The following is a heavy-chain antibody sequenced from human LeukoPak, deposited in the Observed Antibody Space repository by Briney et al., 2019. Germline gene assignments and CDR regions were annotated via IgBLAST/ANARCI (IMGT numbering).Heavy chain of an antibody. CDR1: AASISRYY. Sequence: SETLSLTCTVSAASISRYYWSWIRQPPGKGLEWIVYINYSGSTNYNPSLKSRVTISVDTSKNQRSLKMSSVTAADTAVYYCARNVGATFDPWGEGTLVTVSS. D-gene: IGHD1-26*01. CDR3: ARNVGATFDP. V-gene: IGHV4-59*08. J-gene: IGHJ5*02. CDR2: INYSGST.